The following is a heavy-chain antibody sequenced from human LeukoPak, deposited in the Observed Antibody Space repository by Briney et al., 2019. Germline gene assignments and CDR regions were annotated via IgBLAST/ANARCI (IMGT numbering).Heavy chain of an antibody. CDR3: ARHYDSGSYYNGFDY. CDR1: GYRFTSYW. V-gene: IGHV5-51*01. J-gene: IGHJ4*02. D-gene: IGHD3-10*01. Sequence: GESLKVSCQSSGYRFTSYWLGWVRQMPGKGLEWMGIMYPGDSDTRYSPSFQGQVTISADKSISTAYLQWSSLQASDTAMYYCARHYDSGSYYNGFDYWGQGTLVTVSS. CDR2: MYPGDSDT.